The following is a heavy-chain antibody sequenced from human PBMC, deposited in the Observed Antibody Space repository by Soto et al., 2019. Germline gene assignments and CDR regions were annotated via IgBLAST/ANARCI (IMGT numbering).Heavy chain of an antibody. Sequence: SETLSLTCAVSGYSISSGYYWGWIRQPPGKGLEWIGSIYHSGSTYYNPSLKSRVTISVDTSKNQFSLKLSSVTAADTAVYYCARSIDILKREELDYWGQGTLVTVSS. CDR3: ARSIDILKREELDY. J-gene: IGHJ4*02. CDR1: GYSISSGYY. D-gene: IGHD3-9*01. V-gene: IGHV4-38-2*01. CDR2: IYHSGST.